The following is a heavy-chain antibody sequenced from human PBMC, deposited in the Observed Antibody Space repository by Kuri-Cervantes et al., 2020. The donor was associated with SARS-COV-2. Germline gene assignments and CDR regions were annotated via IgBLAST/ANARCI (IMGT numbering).Heavy chain of an antibody. CDR2: ISYDGKHK. V-gene: IGHV3-30*18. Sequence: GGSLRLWCAAFGFNFSRADMHWVRQAPGKGLEWVAFISYDGKHKKCIGSGKGRFAISRDNSQNTLLLQMTSLRSEETAMYYCAKDHFGVHDFWGQGTLVTVSS. CDR1: GFNFSRAD. D-gene: IGHD2-21*01. J-gene: IGHJ4*02. CDR3: AKDHFGVHDF.